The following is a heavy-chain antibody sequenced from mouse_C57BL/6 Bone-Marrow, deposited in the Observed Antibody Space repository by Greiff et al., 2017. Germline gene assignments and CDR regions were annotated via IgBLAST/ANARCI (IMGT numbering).Heavy chain of an antibody. Sequence: VQLQQSGPELVKPGASVKISCKASGYAFSSSWMNWVKQRPGKGLEWIGRIYPGDGDTNYNGKFKGKATVTADKSSSTAYMQLSSLTSEDSAVYFCALYYLFAYWGQGTLVTVSA. CDR1: GYAFSSSW. CDR3: ALYYLFAY. V-gene: IGHV1-82*01. J-gene: IGHJ3*01. CDR2: IYPGDGDT. D-gene: IGHD2-1*01.